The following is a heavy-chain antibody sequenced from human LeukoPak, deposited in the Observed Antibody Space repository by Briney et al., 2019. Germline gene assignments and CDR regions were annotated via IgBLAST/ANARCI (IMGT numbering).Heavy chain of an antibody. CDR2: IYYSGST. D-gene: IGHD3-10*01. CDR1: GGSISSYY. V-gene: IGHV4-59*08. CDR3: ARLVYYYGSGDAFDN. Sequence: SETLSLTCTVSGGSISSYYWSWIRQPPGKGLEWIGYIYYSGSTNYNPSLKSRVTISVDTSKNQFSLKLSSVTAADTAVYYCARLVYYYGSGDAFDNWGQGTMVTVSS. J-gene: IGHJ3*02.